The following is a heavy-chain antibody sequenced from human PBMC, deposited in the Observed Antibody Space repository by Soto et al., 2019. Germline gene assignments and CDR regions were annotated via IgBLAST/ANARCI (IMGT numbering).Heavy chain of an antibody. CDR3: AKTSVETYYFDY. CDR1: GFTFTTYT. V-gene: IGHV3-23*01. Sequence: GGSLRLSCAASGFTFTTYTMTWVRQAPGKGLEWVSAISGSGGNTYYADSVKGRFTISRDNSKSTLYLQMSSLRAEDTAVYYCAKTSVETYYFDYWGQGALVTVSS. D-gene: IGHD3-3*01. J-gene: IGHJ4*02. CDR2: ISGSGGNT.